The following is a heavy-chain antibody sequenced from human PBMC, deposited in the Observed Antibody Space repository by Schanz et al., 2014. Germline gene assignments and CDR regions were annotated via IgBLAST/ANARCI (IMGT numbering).Heavy chain of an antibody. J-gene: IGHJ6*02. CDR1: GGTFNSYT. D-gene: IGHD3-10*01. Sequence: QVQLVQSGAEVKKPGSSMKVSCKASGGTFNSYTINWVRQAPGQGLEWMGRIIPILGIANYAQKLQGRVTMTTDTSTSTAYMELRNLRSDDTAVYYCARAKRFGDMDVWGQGTTVTVSS. CDR3: ARAKRFGDMDV. V-gene: IGHV1-69*02. CDR2: IIPILGIA.